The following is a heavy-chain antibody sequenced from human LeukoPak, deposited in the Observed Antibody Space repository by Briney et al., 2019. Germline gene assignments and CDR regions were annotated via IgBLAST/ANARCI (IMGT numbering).Heavy chain of an antibody. CDR3: ARDRGRRIVVVPAAIDYYYYGMDV. CDR1: GYTFTSYD. Sequence: ASVKVSCKASGYTFTSYDINWVRQSTGQGLEWMGWMIPNSGSTGYTQEFQGRVTMTRNTSISTAYMELSSLRSEDTAVYHCARDRGRRIVVVPAAIDYYYYGMDVWGQGTTVTVSS. J-gene: IGHJ6*02. CDR2: MIPNSGST. D-gene: IGHD2-2*01. V-gene: IGHV1-8*01.